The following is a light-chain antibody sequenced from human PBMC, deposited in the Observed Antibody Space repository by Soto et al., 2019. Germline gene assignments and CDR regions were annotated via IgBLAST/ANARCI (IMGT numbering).Light chain of an antibody. CDR3: ATWDTRLTSLGGYV. CDR2: GDD. Sequence: QSVLTQPPSVSAAPGQKVTISCSGSSSDVGKNYVSWYQHLPGTAPKLLIYGDDKRPSGIPDRFSGSKSGTSATLVITGLQTGDEADYYCATWDTRLTSLGGYVFGIGTKVTVL. CDR1: SSDVGKNY. J-gene: IGLJ1*01. V-gene: IGLV1-51*01.